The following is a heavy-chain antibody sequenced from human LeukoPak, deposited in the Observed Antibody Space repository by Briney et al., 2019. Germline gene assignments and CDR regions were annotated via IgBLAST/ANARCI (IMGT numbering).Heavy chain of an antibody. CDR1: GYSFTSYW. CDR2: IYPGDSDT. J-gene: IGHJ4*02. D-gene: IGHD2-2*01. CDR3: ARQASPNQYCSSTSCPYYFDY. Sequence: GESLKISCKGSGYSFTSYWIGWVRQMPRKGLEWMGIIYPGDSDTRDSPSLQGQVTISADKSISTAYLQWSSLKASDTAMYYCARQASPNQYCSSTSCPYYFDYWGQGTLVTVSS. V-gene: IGHV5-51*01.